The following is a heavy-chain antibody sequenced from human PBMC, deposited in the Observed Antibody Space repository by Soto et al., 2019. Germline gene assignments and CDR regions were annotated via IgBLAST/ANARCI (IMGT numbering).Heavy chain of an antibody. CDR1: GFTFSSYV. CDR3: ATDRGGLDY. Sequence: LRLSCAASGFTFSSYVMNWVRQAPGKGLEWVAVISYDGSNKYYADSVKGRFTISRDNSKNTLYLQMNSLRAEDTAVYYCATDRGGLDYWGQGTLVTVSS. J-gene: IGHJ4*02. V-gene: IGHV3-30*03. D-gene: IGHD2-15*01. CDR2: ISYDGSNK.